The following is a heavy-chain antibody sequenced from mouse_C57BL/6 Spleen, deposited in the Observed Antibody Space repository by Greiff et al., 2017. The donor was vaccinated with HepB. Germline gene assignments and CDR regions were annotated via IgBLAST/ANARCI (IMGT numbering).Heavy chain of an antibody. D-gene: IGHD2-2*01. Sequence: EVHLVESEGGLVQPGSSMKLSCTASGFTFSDYYMAWVRQVPEKGLEWVANINYDGSSTYYLDSLKSRFIISRDNAKNILYLQMSSLKSEDTATYYCASYYGYLYAMDYWGQGTSVTVSS. V-gene: IGHV5-16*01. CDR2: INYDGSST. CDR1: GFTFSDYY. J-gene: IGHJ4*01. CDR3: ASYYGYLYAMDY.